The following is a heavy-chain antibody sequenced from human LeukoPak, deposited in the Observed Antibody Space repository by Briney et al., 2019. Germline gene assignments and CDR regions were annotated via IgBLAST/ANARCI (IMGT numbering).Heavy chain of an antibody. CDR3: ARDGRNYGDFFAFDY. V-gene: IGHV4-34*01. J-gene: IGHJ4*02. Sequence: SETLSLTCAVYGGSFSGYYWSWIRQPPGKGLEWIGEINHSGSTNYNPSLKSRVTISVDTSKNQFSLKLSSVTAADTAVYYCARDGRNYGDFFAFDYWGQGTLVTVSS. CDR2: INHSGST. D-gene: IGHD4-17*01. CDR1: GGSFSGYY.